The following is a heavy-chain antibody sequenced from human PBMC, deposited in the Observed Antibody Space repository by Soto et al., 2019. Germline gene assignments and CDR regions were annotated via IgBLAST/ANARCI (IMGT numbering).Heavy chain of an antibody. J-gene: IGHJ4*02. V-gene: IGHV3-23*01. CDR1: GFDFSNYA. Sequence: EVQLLESGGGLVQPGGSLRISCAASGFDFSNYAMSWVRQAPGKGLEWVSAISGTAHATYYAASVKGRFTFSRDNSKNTLYLQMNSLRVEDTAVYFCVKDAPQPFSDWGQGTLVTVSS. CDR3: VKDAPQPFSD. D-gene: IGHD3-3*02. CDR2: ISGTAHAT.